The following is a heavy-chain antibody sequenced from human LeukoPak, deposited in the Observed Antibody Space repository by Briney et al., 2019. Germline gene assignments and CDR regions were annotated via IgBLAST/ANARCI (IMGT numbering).Heavy chain of an antibody. CDR3: ARGPDYVWGSYRLEYFQH. Sequence: SETLSLTCAVYGGSFSGYYWSWIRQPPGKGLEWIGEINHSGSTNFNPSLKSRVTISVDTSKNQFSLKLSSVTAADTAVYYCARGPDYVWGSYRLEYFQHWGQGTLVTVSS. CDR1: GGSFSGYY. CDR2: INHSGST. V-gene: IGHV4-34*01. J-gene: IGHJ1*01. D-gene: IGHD3-16*02.